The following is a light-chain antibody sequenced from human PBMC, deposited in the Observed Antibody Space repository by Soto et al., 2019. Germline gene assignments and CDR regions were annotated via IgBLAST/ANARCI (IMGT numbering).Light chain of an antibody. J-gene: IGKJ4*01. CDR3: QQSYRNPHT. Sequence: DIQMTQSPSSLSASVGDRVTITCRASQSISSYLIWYQHKPGEAPKLLIYGASSLYSGVPSRFSGSGSGTEFTLTIVSLQPEDFATYYFQQSYRNPHTSGGGTKWES. CDR2: GAS. V-gene: IGKV1-39*01. CDR1: QSISSY.